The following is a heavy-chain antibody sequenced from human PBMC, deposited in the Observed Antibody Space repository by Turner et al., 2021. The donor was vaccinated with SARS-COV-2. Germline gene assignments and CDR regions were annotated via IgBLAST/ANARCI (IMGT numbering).Heavy chain of an antibody. CDR2: IWYDGSNK. V-gene: IGHV3-33*08. J-gene: IGHJ3*02. Sequence: VQLVEAGGGVGQPGRPLRLTCAASGFTFSSYGMHWVRQAPGKGLEWVAVIWYDGSNKFYADSVKRRFTISRDNSKNTLHLQMNSLRAEDTAVYYCARGAHGDYEDAFDIWGQGTLVTISS. CDR3: ARGAHGDYEDAFDI. D-gene: IGHD4-17*01. CDR1: GFTFSSYG.